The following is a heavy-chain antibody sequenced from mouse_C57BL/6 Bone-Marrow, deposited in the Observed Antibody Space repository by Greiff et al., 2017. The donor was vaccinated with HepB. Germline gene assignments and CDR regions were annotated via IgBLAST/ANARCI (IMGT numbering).Heavy chain of an antibody. CDR2: ISSGSSTI. J-gene: IGHJ4*01. D-gene: IGHD3-1*01. V-gene: IGHV5-17*01. Sequence: EVKVVESGGGLVKPGGSLKLSCAASGFTFSDYGMHWVRQAPEKGLEWVAYISSGSSTIYYADTVKGRFTISRDNAKNTLFLQMTSLRSEDTAMYYCARSGTCYYYAMDYWGQGTSVTVSS. CDR1: GFTFSDYG. CDR3: ARSGTCYYYAMDY.